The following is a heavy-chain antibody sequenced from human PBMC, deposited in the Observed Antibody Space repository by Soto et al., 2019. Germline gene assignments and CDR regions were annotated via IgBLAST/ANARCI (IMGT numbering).Heavy chain of an antibody. CDR3: ARPSGDYDHDEGYFQH. CDR2: ISWNSGSI. Sequence: DVQLVESGGGLVQPGRSLRLSCAASGFTFDDHAMHWVRQAPGKGLEWVSGISWNSGSIGYADSVKGRFTISRDNAKNSLYLQMNSLRAEDTALYYCARPSGDYDHDEGYFQHWGQGTLVTVSS. D-gene: IGHD3-3*01. CDR1: GFTFDDHA. V-gene: IGHV3-9*01. J-gene: IGHJ1*01.